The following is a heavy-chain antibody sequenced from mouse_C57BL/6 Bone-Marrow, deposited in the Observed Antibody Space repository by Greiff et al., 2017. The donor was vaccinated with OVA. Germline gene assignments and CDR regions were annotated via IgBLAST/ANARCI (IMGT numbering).Heavy chain of an antibody. CDR2: IYPGNSDT. CDR1: GYTFTSYW. J-gene: IGHJ4*01. V-gene: IGHV1-5*01. CDR3: TRDYYGSSPYYAMDY. D-gene: IGHD1-1*01. Sequence: EVQLQQSGTVLARPGASVKMSCKTSGYTFTSYWMHWVKQRPGQGLEWIGAIYPGNSDTSYNQKFKGKAKLTAVTSASTAYMELSSLTNEDSAVYYCTRDYYGSSPYYAMDYWGQGTSVTVSS.